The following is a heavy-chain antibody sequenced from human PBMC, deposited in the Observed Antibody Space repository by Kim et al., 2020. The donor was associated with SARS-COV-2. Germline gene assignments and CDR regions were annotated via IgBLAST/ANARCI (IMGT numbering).Heavy chain of an antibody. D-gene: IGHD3-10*01. CDR2: FYYSGST. CDR1: GGSISSSSYY. CDR3: ARLGRITMVRGVFTVRPMCMDV. J-gene: IGHJ6*02. Sequence: SETLSLTCTVSGGSISSSSYYWGWTRQPPGKGLVWIGSFYYSGSTYYDPSLKSRVTISVDTSKNQFSLKLSPVTAADTAVYYCARLGRITMVRGVFTVRPMCMDVWGQGTTVTVSS. V-gene: IGHV4-39*01.